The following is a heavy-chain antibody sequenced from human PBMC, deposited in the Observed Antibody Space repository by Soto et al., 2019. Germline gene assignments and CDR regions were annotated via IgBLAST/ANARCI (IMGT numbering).Heavy chain of an antibody. CDR3: AKDNGGQGYSSGWYGWFDP. J-gene: IGHJ5*02. CDR2: ISWNSGSI. CDR1: GFTFDDYA. V-gene: IGHV3-9*01. D-gene: IGHD6-19*01. Sequence: EVQLVESGGGLVQPGRSLRLSCAASGFTFDDYAMHWVRQAPGKGLEWVSGISWNSGSIGYADSVKGRFTISRDNAKNSLYLQMNSLRAEDTALYYCAKDNGGQGYSSGWYGWFDPWGQGTLVTVSS.